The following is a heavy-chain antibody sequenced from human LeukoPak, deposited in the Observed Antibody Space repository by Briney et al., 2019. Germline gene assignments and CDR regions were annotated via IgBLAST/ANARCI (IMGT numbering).Heavy chain of an antibody. CDR1: GFTFSTYW. CDR2: INQDASGI. CDR3: ATDRDNSDWQKRFDS. Sequence: GGSLRLSCAASGFTFSTYWMNWYRQAPGKGLEWVGNINQDASGINYVDSVRGRFTISRDNAKNSLHLQMNSLRAEDTAVYYCATDRDNSDWQKRFDSWGQGTLVTVSS. D-gene: IGHD2-21*02. V-gene: IGHV3-7*01. J-gene: IGHJ4*02.